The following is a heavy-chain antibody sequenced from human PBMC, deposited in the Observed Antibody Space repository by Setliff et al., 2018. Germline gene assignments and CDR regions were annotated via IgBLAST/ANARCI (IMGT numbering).Heavy chain of an antibody. D-gene: IGHD3-10*01. CDR1: GYTLNIYG. V-gene: IGHV1-18*01. J-gene: IGHJ6*03. Sequence: GASVKVSCKASGYTLNIYGISWVRQAPGQGLEWMGWISAYKGNTNYAQKFQGRVTMTTDTSTSTAYMELSSLGSEDTAVYYCAGGQPLVRKYYYYMDVWGKGTTVTVSS. CDR2: ISAYKGNT. CDR3: AGGQPLVRKYYYYMDV.